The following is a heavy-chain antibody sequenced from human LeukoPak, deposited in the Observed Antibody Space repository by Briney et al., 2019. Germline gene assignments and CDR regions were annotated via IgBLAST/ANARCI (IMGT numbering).Heavy chain of an antibody. D-gene: IGHD6-19*01. CDR2: ISYDGSNK. CDR1: GFTFSGYG. Sequence: GRSLRLSCAASGFTFSGYGMHRVRQAPGKGLEWVAVISYDGSNKYYADSVKGRFTISRDNSKNTLDLQMNSLRAEDTAVYYCAKSSGWYSGMDVWGQGTTVTVSS. J-gene: IGHJ6*02. V-gene: IGHV3-30*18. CDR3: AKSSGWYSGMDV.